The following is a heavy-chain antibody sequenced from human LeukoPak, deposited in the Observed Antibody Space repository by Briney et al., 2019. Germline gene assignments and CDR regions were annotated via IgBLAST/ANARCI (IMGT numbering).Heavy chain of an antibody. CDR1: GFTVSSNY. V-gene: IGHV3-53*01. J-gene: IGHJ6*02. D-gene: IGHD5-18*01. CDR2: IYSGGST. CDR3: ASGWGDTAMVIYYGMDV. Sequence: GGSLRLSCAASGFTVSSNYMSWVRQAPGKGLEWVSVIYSGGSTYYADSVKGRFTISRDNSKNTLYLQMNSLRAEDTAVYYCASGWGDTAMVIYYGMDVWGQGTTVTVSS.